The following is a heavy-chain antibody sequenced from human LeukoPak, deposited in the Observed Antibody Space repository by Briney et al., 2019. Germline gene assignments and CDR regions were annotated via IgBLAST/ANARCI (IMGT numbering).Heavy chain of an antibody. D-gene: IGHD3-22*01. Sequence: GASVKVSCKASGGTFSSYTISWVRQAPGQGLEWMGRIIPILGIANYAQKFQGRVTITADKSTSTAYMELTSQRSEDTAVYYCARAPPGDSSGYHFDYWGQGTLVTVSS. V-gene: IGHV1-69*02. CDR2: IIPILGIA. CDR1: GGTFSSYT. CDR3: ARAPPGDSSGYHFDY. J-gene: IGHJ4*02.